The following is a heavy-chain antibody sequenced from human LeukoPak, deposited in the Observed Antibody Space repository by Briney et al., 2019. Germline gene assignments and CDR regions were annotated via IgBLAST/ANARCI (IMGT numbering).Heavy chain of an antibody. CDR1: GGFISTYY. CDR2: IYYTGST. J-gene: IGHJ5*02. V-gene: IGHV4-59*01. Sequence: SETLSLTCTVSGGFISTYYWSWIRQPPGKGLEWIGYIYYTGSTSYNPSLKSRVTMSLDASKNQFSLELNSVTPADTAVYYCARGGNYWPQWWFDPWGRGTLVSVSS. D-gene: IGHD1-26*01. CDR3: ARGGNYWPQWWFDP.